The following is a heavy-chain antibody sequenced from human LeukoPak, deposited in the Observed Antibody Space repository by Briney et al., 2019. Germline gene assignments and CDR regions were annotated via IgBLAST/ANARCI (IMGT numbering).Heavy chain of an antibody. CDR1: GGSISSYY. V-gene: IGHV4-59*01. CDR2: IYYSGST. CDR3: AAFVVVVATAKFDY. J-gene: IGHJ4*02. D-gene: IGHD2-15*01. Sequence: TPSETLSLTCTVSGGSISSYYWSWIRQPPGKGLEWIGYIYYSGSTNYNPSLKSRVTISVDTSKNQFSLKLSSVTAADTAVYYCAAFVVVVATAKFDYWGQGTLVTVSS.